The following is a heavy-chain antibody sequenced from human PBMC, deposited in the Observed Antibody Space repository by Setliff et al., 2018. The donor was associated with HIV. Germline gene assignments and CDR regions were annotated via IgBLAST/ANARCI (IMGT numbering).Heavy chain of an antibody. Sequence: GGSLRLSCAASGLTLGDYGMVWVRQAPGKGLEWVSSISPSSVYLNYADSMKGRVTISRDNAKNSLYLQMNSLRAEDTAVYFCGRGGHSSYGTSFFDYWGQGTLVTVSS. V-gene: IGHV3-21*03. CDR2: ISPSSVYL. J-gene: IGHJ4*02. D-gene: IGHD5-12*01. CDR1: GLTLGDYG. CDR3: GRGGHSSYGTSFFDY.